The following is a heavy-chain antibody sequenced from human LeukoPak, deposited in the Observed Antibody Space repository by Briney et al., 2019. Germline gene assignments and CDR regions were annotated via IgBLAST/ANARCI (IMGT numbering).Heavy chain of an antibody. V-gene: IGHV3-48*03. J-gene: IGHJ4*02. CDR1: GFTFSNYE. CDR3: ARITSSDYFDY. CDR2: ISSSGSTI. Sequence: GGSLRLSCAASGFTFSNYEMNWVRQAPGKGLEWVSYISSSGSTIHYADSVKGRFTISRDNSKNTLYLQMNSLRAEDTAVYYCARITSSDYFDYWGQGTLVTVSS.